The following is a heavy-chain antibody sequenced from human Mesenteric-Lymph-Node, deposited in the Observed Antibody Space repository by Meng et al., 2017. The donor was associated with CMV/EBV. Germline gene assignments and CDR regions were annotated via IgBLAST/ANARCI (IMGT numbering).Heavy chain of an antibody. CDR1: GFTFSSFV. CDR2: ISYDGRYK. CDR3: ATDSSWLLCFGESTRSWFDP. Sequence: GESLKIPRSASGFTFSSFVMDWVRQAPGKGLQWVAVISYDGRYKYYAGSVKGRFTISRDNSKNTLYLQMNSLRAEDTSVYYCATDSSWLLCFGESTRSWFDPWGQGTLVTVSS. D-gene: IGHD3-10*01. J-gene: IGHJ5*02. V-gene: IGHV3-30*01.